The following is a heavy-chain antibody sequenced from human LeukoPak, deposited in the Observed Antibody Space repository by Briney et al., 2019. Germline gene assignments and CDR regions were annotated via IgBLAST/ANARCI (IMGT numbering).Heavy chain of an antibody. CDR3: ASELVVGY. CDR2: INSGGSTT. CDR1: GFTISRYW. V-gene: IGHV3-74*01. Sequence: GGSLRLSCAASGFTISRYWMYWVRQAPGKGLVFVSRINSGGSTTNYAGSVKGRFTISRDNAKNTLYLQMDSLRDEDTAVYYCASELVVGYWGLGTLVTVSS. D-gene: IGHD1-26*01. J-gene: IGHJ4*02.